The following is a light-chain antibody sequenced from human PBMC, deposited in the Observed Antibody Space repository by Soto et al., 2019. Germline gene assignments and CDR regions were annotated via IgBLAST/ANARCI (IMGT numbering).Light chain of an antibody. J-gene: IGKJ4*02. V-gene: IGKV1-9*01. CDR2: AAS. Sequence: DIQLTQSPSFLSASVGDRVSITCRASQGIGSYLAWYQQKPGKAPNLLIYAASTLQSGVPSRFSGSGSGTDFTLTISSLQPEDFATYYCHQLNNYPLTCGGGTKVEIK. CDR1: QGIGSY. CDR3: HQLNNYPLT.